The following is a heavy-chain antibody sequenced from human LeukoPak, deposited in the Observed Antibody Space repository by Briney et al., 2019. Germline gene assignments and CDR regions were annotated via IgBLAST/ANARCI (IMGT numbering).Heavy chain of an antibody. J-gene: IGHJ4*02. Sequence: GGSLRLSCAASGFTFHNYIMNWVRRAPGKGLEWVSGISGGGDGTYYADSIKGRFTISRDNSKNTLFLQMNSLRAEDTAVYYCAKGGYGTSDYWGQGTLVTVSS. V-gene: IGHV3-23*01. CDR1: GFTFHNYI. CDR3: AKGGYGTSDY. CDR2: ISGGGDGT. D-gene: IGHD5-12*01.